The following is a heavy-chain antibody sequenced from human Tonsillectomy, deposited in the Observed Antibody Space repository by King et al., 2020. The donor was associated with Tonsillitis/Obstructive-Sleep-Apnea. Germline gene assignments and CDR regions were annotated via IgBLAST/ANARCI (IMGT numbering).Heavy chain of an antibody. CDR1: GFTFDDYA. Sequence: QLVQSGGGLVQPGRSLRLSCAASGFTFDDYAMHWVRQAPGKGLEWVSGISWNSGSIGYADSVKGRFTISRDNAKNSLYLQMNRLRAEDTALYYCAKGPEMYCSSTSCYLFDYWGQGTLVTVSS. D-gene: IGHD2-2*01. J-gene: IGHJ4*02. CDR2: ISWNSGSI. V-gene: IGHV3-9*01. CDR3: AKGPEMYCSSTSCYLFDY.